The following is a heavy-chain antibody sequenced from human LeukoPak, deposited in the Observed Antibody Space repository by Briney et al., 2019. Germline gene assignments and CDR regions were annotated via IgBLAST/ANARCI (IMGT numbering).Heavy chain of an antibody. CDR3: ASSSRDGYTKVGAFDI. V-gene: IGHV4-4*02. CDR1: GGSISSSNW. Sequence: SETLSLTCAVSGGSISSSNWWSWVRQPPGKGLEWIGYIYYSGSTNYNPSLKSRVTISVDTSKNQFSLKLSSVTAADTAVYYCASSSRDGYTKVGAFDIWGQGTMVTVSS. D-gene: IGHD5-24*01. J-gene: IGHJ3*02. CDR2: IYYSGST.